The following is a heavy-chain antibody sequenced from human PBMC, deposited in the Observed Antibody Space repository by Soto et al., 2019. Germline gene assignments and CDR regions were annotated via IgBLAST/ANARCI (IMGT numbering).Heavy chain of an antibody. Sequence: NPSETLSLTCAVYGSYFSGYYWSWIRQPPGKGLEWIGEINHSGSTNYNSSLNSRVTISLDTSKNQFSFKLSSVTAADTAVYCCAREPGIAAAANEYWGQGTLVIVSS. CDR2: INHSGST. J-gene: IGHJ4*02. CDR1: GSYFSGYY. V-gene: IGHV4-34*01. CDR3: AREPGIAAAANEY. D-gene: IGHD6-13*01.